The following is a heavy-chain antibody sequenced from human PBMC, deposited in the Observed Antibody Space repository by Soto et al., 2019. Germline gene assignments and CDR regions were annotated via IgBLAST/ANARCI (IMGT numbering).Heavy chain of an antibody. Sequence: SQTLSLTCAISGDSVSSHSAAWNWIRQSPSRGLEWLGRTYYRSKWYNDYAVSVKSRITINPDTSKNQFSLQLNSVTPEHTAVYYCARDFFPAAADERDYYYGMDVWGQGTTVTVSS. J-gene: IGHJ6*02. CDR3: ARDFFPAAADERDYYYGMDV. CDR2: TYYRSKWYN. D-gene: IGHD6-13*01. CDR1: GDSVSSHSAA. V-gene: IGHV6-1*01.